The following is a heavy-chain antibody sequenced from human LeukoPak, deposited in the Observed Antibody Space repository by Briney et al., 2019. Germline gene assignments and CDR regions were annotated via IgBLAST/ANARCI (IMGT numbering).Heavy chain of an antibody. V-gene: IGHV4-4*02. J-gene: IGHJ4*02. CDR2: IYHSGST. CDR3: ARFSGIAVAGFGY. D-gene: IGHD6-19*01. Sequence: SGTLSLTCAVSGGSISSSNWWSWVRLPPGKGLDWIGEIYHSGSTNYNPSLKSRVTISVDTSKNQFSLKLSSVTAADTAVYYCARFSGIAVAGFGYWGQGTLVTVSS. CDR1: GGSISSSNW.